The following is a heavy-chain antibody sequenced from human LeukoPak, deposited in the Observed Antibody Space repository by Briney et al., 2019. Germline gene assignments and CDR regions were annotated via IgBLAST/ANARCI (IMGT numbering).Heavy chain of an antibody. J-gene: IGHJ6*02. D-gene: IGHD3-3*01. CDR3: ARDPFWSGYFYYGMDV. CDR2: ISSSGSTI. CDR1: GFTFSDYY. Sequence: PGGSLRLSCAASGFTFSDYYTSWIRQAPGTGLEWVSYISSSGSTIYYADSVKGRFTISRDNAKNSLYLQMNSLRAENTAVYYCARDPFWSGYFYYGMDVWGQGTTVTVSS. V-gene: IGHV3-11*01.